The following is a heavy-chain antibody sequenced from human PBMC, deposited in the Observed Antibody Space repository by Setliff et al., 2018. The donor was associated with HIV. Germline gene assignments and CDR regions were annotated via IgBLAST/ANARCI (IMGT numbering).Heavy chain of an antibody. Sequence: HPGGSLRLSCAASGFTLSRYWMSWVRQAPGKGLEWVANINQDGSERHYVDSVKGRFTISRDNAKNLLSLQMNSLRVEDTAVYYCAIEGSAISLFDCWGQGTLVTVSS. CDR3: AIEGSAISLFDC. CDR1: GFTLSRYW. CDR2: INQDGSER. J-gene: IGHJ4*02. D-gene: IGHD6-6*01. V-gene: IGHV3-7*01.